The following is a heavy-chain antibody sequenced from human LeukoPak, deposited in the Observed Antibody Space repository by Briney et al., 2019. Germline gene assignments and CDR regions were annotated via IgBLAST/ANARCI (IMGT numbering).Heavy chain of an antibody. CDR3: ARKQTGTMYDV. CDR2: FSSGGSA. CDR1: GGPISSNSYY. V-gene: IGHV4-39*07. Sequence: PSETLSLTCIVPGGPISSNSYYWARIRQSPGKGLEWIGTFSSGGSAYYNPSLTSRVSISKDTSDNQFSLRLYSVTAADTAVYYCARKQTGTMYDVWGQGTQVTVSS. J-gene: IGHJ4*02. D-gene: IGHD1-7*01.